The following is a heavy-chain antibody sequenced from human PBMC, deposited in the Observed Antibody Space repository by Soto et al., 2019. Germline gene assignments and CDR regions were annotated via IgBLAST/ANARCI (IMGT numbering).Heavy chain of an antibody. Sequence: WTWLRQPPGKGLEWIGYISYSGSATYNPSLQSRVTISVDTSKRHFSLTLNSVTAADTAVYYCARGMFIYDSRTYHNPVNWFDPWGQGILVTVSS. D-gene: IGHD3-10*01. J-gene: IGHJ5*02. CDR3: ARGMFIYDSRTYHNPVNWFDP. V-gene: IGHV4-61*03. CDR2: ISYSGSA.